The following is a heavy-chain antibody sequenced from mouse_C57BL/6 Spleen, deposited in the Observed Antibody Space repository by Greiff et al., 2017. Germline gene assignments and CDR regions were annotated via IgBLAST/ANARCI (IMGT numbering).Heavy chain of an antibody. D-gene: IGHD2-4*01. CDR1: GFTFSDYY. CDR2: ISNGGGST. V-gene: IGHV5-12*01. Sequence: DVMLVESGGGLVQPGGSLKLSCAASGFTFSDYYMYWVRQTPEKRLEWVAYISNGGGSTYYPDTVKGRFTISRDNAKNTLYLQMSRLKSEDTAMYYCARQGIYYDYDGAMDYWGQGTSVTVSS. CDR3: ARQGIYYDYDGAMDY. J-gene: IGHJ4*01.